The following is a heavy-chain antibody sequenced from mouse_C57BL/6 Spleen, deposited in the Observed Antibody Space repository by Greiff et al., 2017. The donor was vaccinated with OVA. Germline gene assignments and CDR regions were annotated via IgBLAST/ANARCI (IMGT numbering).Heavy chain of an antibody. Sequence: QVQLQQSGPELVKPGASVKISCKASGYAFSSSWMNWVKQRPGKGLEWIGRIYPGDGDTNYNGKFKGKATLTADKSSSTAYMQLSSLTSEDSAVYFCARSYSGRRENFDYWGQGTTLTVSS. V-gene: IGHV1-82*01. CDR1: GYAFSSSW. CDR3: ARSYSGRRENFDY. CDR2: IYPGDGDT. J-gene: IGHJ2*01. D-gene: IGHD4-1*01.